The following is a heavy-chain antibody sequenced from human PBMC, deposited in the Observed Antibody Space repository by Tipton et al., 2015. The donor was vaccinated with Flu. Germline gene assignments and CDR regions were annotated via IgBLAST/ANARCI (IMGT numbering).Heavy chain of an antibody. CDR3: VRIPTRCYCPDY. V-gene: IGHV4-38-2*02. CDR2: IYHSGRT. J-gene: IGHJ4*02. CDR1: GYFISSGYY. Sequence: TLSLTCTVSGYFISSGYYWGWIRQPPGKGLEWIGSIYHSGRTFYNPSLKSRVRFLVDTSKNQLSLKVSSVTTADTAIYYCVRIPTRCYCPDYWGQGTLVTVSS. D-gene: IGHD2-15*01.